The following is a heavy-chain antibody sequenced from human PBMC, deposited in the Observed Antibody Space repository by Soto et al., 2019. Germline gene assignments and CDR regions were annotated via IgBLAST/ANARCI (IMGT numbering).Heavy chain of an antibody. J-gene: IGHJ6*02. CDR1: GGTFSSYA. Sequence: SVKVSWKASGGTFSSYAISWVRQAPGQGLDWMGGIIPIFGTANYAQKFQGRVTITVDESTSTAYMELSSLRSEDTAVYYCARANTYYYGMDVWGQGTTVTVSS. CDR3: ARANTYYYGMDV. V-gene: IGHV1-69*13. CDR2: IIPIFGTA.